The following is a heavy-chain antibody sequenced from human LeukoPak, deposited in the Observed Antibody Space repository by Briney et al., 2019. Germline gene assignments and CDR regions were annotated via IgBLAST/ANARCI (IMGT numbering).Heavy chain of an antibody. Sequence: PGGSLRLSCAASGVTFSSYAMSWVRQAPGKGLEWVSGILDSGYSTYYANSVKGRFNISRDNSNNTPYMQMTSLRAEDTAVNHCAKLGGHPLHNYYVGVWGRGATVAVSS. D-gene: IGHD3-16*01. CDR3: AKLGGHPLHNYYVGV. J-gene: IGHJ6*03. CDR2: ILDSGYST. CDR1: GVTFSSYA. V-gene: IGHV3-23*01.